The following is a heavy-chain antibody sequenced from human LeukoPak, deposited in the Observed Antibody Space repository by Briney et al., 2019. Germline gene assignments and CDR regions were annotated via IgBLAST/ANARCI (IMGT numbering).Heavy chain of an antibody. J-gene: IGHJ4*02. CDR2: INRKHGST. CDR3: ARGDGGDY. CDR1: GFTFEDYG. V-gene: IGHV3-20*01. D-gene: IGHD3-16*01. Sequence: GGSLRLSCAASGFTFEDYGMSWIRHAPGKGLEWVSGINRKHGSTGYADSVQGRLTISRDNAKNSLYLQMDSLRAEDTAVYHCARGDGGDYWGQGILVTVSS.